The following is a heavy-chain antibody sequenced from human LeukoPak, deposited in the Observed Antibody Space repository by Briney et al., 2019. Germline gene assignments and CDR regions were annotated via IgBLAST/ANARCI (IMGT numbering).Heavy chain of an antibody. CDR3: ASGYYYDSSGYYYGLDY. J-gene: IGHJ4*02. Sequence: PSDTLSLTCTVSGGSISSYYWSWIRQPAGKGLEWIGRIYTSGSTNYNPSLKSRVTISVDTSKNQFSLKLSSVTAADTAVYYCASGYYYDSSGYYYGLDYWGQGTLVTVSS. CDR2: IYTSGST. CDR1: GGSISSYY. V-gene: IGHV4-4*07. D-gene: IGHD3-22*01.